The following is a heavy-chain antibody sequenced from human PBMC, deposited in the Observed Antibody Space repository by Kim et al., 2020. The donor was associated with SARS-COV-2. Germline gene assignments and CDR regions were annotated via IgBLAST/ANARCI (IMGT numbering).Heavy chain of an antibody. CDR3: VRAGHYDSSGYLRDFDY. D-gene: IGHD3-22*01. J-gene: IGHJ4*02. Sequence: GGSLRLSCAASGFTFSSYSMTWVRQAPGKGLEWVSYINGNSAIIHYAESVKGRFTISRDNAKNSLFLQMNSLRADDTAVHYCVRAGHYDSSGYLRDFDYWGQGTMVTVSS. V-gene: IGHV3-48*04. CDR2: INGNSAII. CDR1: GFTFSSYS.